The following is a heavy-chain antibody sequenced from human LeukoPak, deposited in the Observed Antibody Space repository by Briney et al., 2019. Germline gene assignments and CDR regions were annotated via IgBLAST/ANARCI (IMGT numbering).Heavy chain of an antibody. CDR1: GFTFSSYA. V-gene: IGHV3-23*01. CDR2: ISGSGGST. Sequence: PGGSLRLSCAASGFTFSSYAMSWVRQAPGKGLEWVSAISGSGGSTYYADSVKGRFTISRDNSKNTLYLQMYSLRAEDTAVYYCAKDHVLLWFGELLPQAHDYWGQGTLVTVSS. CDR3: AKDHVLLWFGELLPQAHDY. D-gene: IGHD3-10*01. J-gene: IGHJ4*02.